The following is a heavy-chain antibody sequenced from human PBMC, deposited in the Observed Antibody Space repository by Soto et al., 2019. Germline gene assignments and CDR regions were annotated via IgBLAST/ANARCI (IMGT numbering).Heavy chain of an antibody. CDR1: VGSISSYY. V-gene: IGHV4-59*01. CDR3: ARGGIMITFGGVSGMDV. D-gene: IGHD3-16*01. J-gene: IGHJ6*02. CDR2: IYYSGST. Sequence: SEPLSLTCTVSVGSISSYYWSWIRQPPGKGLEWIGYIYYSGSTNYNPSLKSRVTISVDTSKNQFSLKLSSVTAADTAVYYCARGGIMITFGGVSGMDVWGQGTTVTVSS.